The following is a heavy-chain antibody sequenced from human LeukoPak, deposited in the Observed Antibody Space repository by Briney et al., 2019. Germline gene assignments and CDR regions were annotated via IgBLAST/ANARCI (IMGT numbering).Heavy chain of an antibody. Sequence: ASVKVSCKASGYTFTSYYMHWVRQAPGQGLEWMGIINPSGGSTSYAQKFQGRVTITRNTSISTAYMELSSLRSEDTAVYYCARGPHYDFWSGYLDYWGQGTLVTVSS. CDR1: GYTFTSYY. CDR2: INPSGGST. D-gene: IGHD3-3*01. V-gene: IGHV1-46*01. J-gene: IGHJ4*02. CDR3: ARGPHYDFWSGYLDY.